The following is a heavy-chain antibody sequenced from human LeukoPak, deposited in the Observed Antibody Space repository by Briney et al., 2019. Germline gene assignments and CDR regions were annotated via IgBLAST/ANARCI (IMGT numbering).Heavy chain of an antibody. D-gene: IGHD6-13*01. J-gene: IGHJ6*03. V-gene: IGHV4-4*07. CDR2: IYTSGST. CDR1: GGSISSYY. Sequence: SETLSLTCTASGGSISSYYWSWIRQPAGKGLEWIGRIYTSGSTNYNPSLKSRVTMSVDTFKNQFSLKLSSVTAADTAVYYCARDPGIAAAGWNYYYCYMDVWGKGTTVTVSS. CDR3: ARDPGIAAAGWNYYYCYMDV.